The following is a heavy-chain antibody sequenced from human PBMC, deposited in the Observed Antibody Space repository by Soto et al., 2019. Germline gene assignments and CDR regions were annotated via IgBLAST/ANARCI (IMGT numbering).Heavy chain of an antibody. CDR1: GFTFSSYA. D-gene: IGHD6-19*01. J-gene: IGHJ4*02. V-gene: IGHV3-23*01. CDR2: ISGSGGST. Sequence: PGGSLRLSCAASGFTFSSYAMSWVRQAPGKGLEWVSAISGSGGSTYYADSVKGRFTISRDNSKNTLYLQMNSLRAEDTAVYYCAKDPGQSIAVARRHYWGQGTLVTVSS. CDR3: AKDPGQSIAVARRHY.